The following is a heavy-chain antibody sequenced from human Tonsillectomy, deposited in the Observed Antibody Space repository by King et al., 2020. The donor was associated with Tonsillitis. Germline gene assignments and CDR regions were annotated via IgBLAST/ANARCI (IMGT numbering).Heavy chain of an antibody. V-gene: IGHV1-46*01. Sequence: VQLVESGAEVKKPGASVKISCKSSGYTFTTYYIYWVRKAPGQRLEWMGIINPSGGSTSYAQKFQGGVTMTRDTSTSTVYMELSSLRSEDTAVYYCAREFMVRGVIDAFDIWGQGTMVTVSS. CDR2: INPSGGST. J-gene: IGHJ3*02. CDR3: AREFMVRGVIDAFDI. CDR1: GYTFTTYY. D-gene: IGHD3-10*01.